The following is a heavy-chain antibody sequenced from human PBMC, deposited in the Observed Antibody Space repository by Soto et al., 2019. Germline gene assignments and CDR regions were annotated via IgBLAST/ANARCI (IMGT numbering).Heavy chain of an antibody. CDR3: VGYCSGGSCYQSFDY. CDR1: GYTFTSCY. J-gene: IGHJ4*02. V-gene: IGHV1-46*01. D-gene: IGHD2-15*01. CDR2: INPSGGST. Sequence: QVQLVQSGAEVKKPGASVKVSCKASGYTFTSCYMHWVRQAPGQGLEWMGIINPSGGSTSYAQKFQGRVTMTRDTSTSTVYMELSSLRSEDTAVYYCVGYCSGGSCYQSFDYWGQGTLVTVSS.